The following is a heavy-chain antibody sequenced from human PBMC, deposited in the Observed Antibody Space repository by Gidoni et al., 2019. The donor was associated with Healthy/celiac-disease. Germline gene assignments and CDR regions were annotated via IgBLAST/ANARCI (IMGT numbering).Heavy chain of an antibody. J-gene: IGHJ3*02. CDR2: IWYERSNK. CDR1: GFPFSSYG. D-gene: IGHD1-26*01. CDR3: ARDVLRGSGDAAFDI. Sequence: QVQLVVSGGGVVQPGRSLILSCAAPGFPFSSYGMHLVRQAPGKGLEWVAVIWYERSNKYYADSVKGRFTISRDNSKNTLYLQMNSLRAEDTAVYYCARDVLRGSGDAAFDIWGQGTMVTVSS. V-gene: IGHV3-33*01.